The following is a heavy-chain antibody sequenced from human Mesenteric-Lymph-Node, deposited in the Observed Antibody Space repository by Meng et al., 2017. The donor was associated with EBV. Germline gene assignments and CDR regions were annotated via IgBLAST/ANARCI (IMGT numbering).Heavy chain of an antibody. CDR2: MNARTGNP. V-gene: IGHV1-8*01. D-gene: IGHD4-11*01. CDR3: ARQQLGRDWFDP. J-gene: IGHJ5*02. Sequence: VQLVQSGAEGKKPGDSGKVSCKAYGYSFINTDINWVRQATGQGLEWMGWMNARTGNPGYAQKFQGRVTMTRNTSTSTAYLELSSLTSEDTGVYYCARQQLGRDWFDPWGQGTLVTVSS. CDR1: GYSFINTD.